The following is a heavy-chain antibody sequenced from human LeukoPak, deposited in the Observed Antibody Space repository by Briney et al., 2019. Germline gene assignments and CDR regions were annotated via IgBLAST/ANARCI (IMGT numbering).Heavy chain of an antibody. CDR2: ISGSGGST. V-gene: IGHV3-23*01. Sequence: GGSLRLSCAVSGFTFSSYAMSWVRQAPGKGLEWVSAISGSGGSTYYADSVKGRFTISRDNSKNTLYLQMNSLRAEDTAVYYCAKDPIFFITMPRYYFDYWGQGTLVTVSS. D-gene: IGHD3-10*01. J-gene: IGHJ4*02. CDR1: GFTFSSYA. CDR3: AKDPIFFITMPRYYFDY.